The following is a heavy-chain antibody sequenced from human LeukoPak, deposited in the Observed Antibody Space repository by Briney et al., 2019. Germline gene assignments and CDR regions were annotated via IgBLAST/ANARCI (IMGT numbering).Heavy chain of an antibody. D-gene: IGHD3-16*01. CDR2: ISYDGSNK. Sequence: PGGSLRLSCAASGFTFSSYAMHWVRQAPGKGLEWAAVISYDGSNKYYADSVKGRFTISRDNSKNTLYLQMNSLRAEDTAVYYCARDGSWNVWEYYFDYWGQGTLVTVSS. CDR3: ARDGSWNVWEYYFDY. V-gene: IGHV3-30-3*01. CDR1: GFTFSSYA. J-gene: IGHJ4*02.